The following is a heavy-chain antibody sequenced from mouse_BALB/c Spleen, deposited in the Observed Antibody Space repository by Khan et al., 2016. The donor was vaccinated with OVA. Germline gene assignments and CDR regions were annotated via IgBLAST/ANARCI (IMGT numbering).Heavy chain of an antibody. Sequence: QVQLQQPGAELVKPGTSVKLSCKASGYNFTSYWINWVKLRPGQGLEWIGNIYPGSGSTNYNEKFKSKATLTVDTSSSTADLQLSSLASEDSALXYEARGGYWGLGYVDYWGQGTTLTVSS. V-gene: IGHV1-55*01. CDR1: GYNFTSYW. D-gene: IGHD3-1*01. CDR3: ARGGYWGLGYVDY. CDR2: IYPGSGST. J-gene: IGHJ2*01.